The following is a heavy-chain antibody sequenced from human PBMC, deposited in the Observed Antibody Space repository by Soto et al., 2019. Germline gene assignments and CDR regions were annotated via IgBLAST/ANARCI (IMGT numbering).Heavy chain of an antibody. J-gene: IGHJ6*03. D-gene: IGHD2-2*01. CDR1: GGSFSGYY. V-gene: IGHV4-34*01. CDR3: ARWSNGCCSSNSCYVDYYYYMDV. CDR2: INHSGST. Sequence: SETLSLTCAVYGGSFSGYYWSWIRQPPGKGLEWIGEINHSGSTNYNPSLKSRVTISVDTSKNQFSLKLSSVTAADTAVYYCARWSNGCCSSNSCYVDYYYYMDVWGKGTTVTVSS.